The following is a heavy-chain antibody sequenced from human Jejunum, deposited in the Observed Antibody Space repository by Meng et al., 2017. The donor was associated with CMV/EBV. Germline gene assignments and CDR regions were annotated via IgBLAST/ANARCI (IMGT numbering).Heavy chain of an antibody. CDR2: IRSSGRTI. Sequence: GFTFSSYAMNWVRQAPGKGLEWVSFIRSSGRTIYFADSVKDRFTISRDNAKNSLYLQMNNLTVEDTAMYYCTRGGWRYSFGSFDYWGQGALVTVSS. V-gene: IGHV3-21*01. CDR1: GFTFSSYA. D-gene: IGHD5-18*01. CDR3: TRGGWRYSFGSFDY. J-gene: IGHJ4*02.